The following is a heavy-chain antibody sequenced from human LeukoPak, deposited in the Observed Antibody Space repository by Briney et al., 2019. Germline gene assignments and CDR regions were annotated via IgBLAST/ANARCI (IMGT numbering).Heavy chain of an antibody. V-gene: IGHV3-23*01. Sequence: HPGGSLRLSCAASGFTFSSYAMSWVRQAPGKGLEWVSAISGSGGSTYYADSVKGRFTTSRDNSKNTLYLQMNSLRAEDTAVYYCAKVYTTGLLFSYWYFDLWGRGTLVTVSS. D-gene: IGHD1-1*01. CDR2: ISGSGGST. CDR3: AKVYTTGLLFSYWYFDL. J-gene: IGHJ2*01. CDR1: GFTFSSYA.